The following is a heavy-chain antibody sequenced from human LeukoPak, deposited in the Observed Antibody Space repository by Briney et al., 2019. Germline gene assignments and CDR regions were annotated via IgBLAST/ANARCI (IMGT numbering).Heavy chain of an antibody. CDR2: ISSSGSTI. V-gene: IGHV3-48*03. CDR3: ARGQYSGSYLIGWFDP. D-gene: IGHD1-26*01. Sequence: GGSPRLSCAASGFTFSSYEMNWVRQAPGKGLEWVSYISSSGSTIYYADSVKGRFTISRDNAKNSLYLQMNSLRAEDTAVYYCARGQYSGSYLIGWFDPWGQGTLVTVSS. J-gene: IGHJ5*02. CDR1: GFTFSSYE.